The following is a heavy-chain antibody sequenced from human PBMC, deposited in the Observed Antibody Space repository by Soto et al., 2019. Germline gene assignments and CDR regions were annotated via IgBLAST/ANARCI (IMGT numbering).Heavy chain of an antibody. CDR3: ARDDGAFGGVIVKRAFDY. Sequence: PGGSLRLSCAASGFTFSSYSMNWVRQAPGKGLEWVPSISSSSSYIYYADSVKGRFTISRDNAKNSLYLQMNSLRAEDTAVYYCARDDGAFGGVIVKRAFDYWGQGTLVTVSS. V-gene: IGHV3-21*01. CDR2: ISSSSSYI. CDR1: GFTFSSYS. D-gene: IGHD3-16*02. J-gene: IGHJ4*02.